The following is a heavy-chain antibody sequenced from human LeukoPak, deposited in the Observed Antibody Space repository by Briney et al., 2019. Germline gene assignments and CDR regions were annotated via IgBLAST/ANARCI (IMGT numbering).Heavy chain of an antibody. V-gene: IGHV4-4*07. Sequence: PSETLSLTCTVSDGSISTYYWSWIRQPAGKGLEWIGRIYSSANTYYNPSLKSRVTMSADTSKNEFSLKLSSVTAADTAVYYCASASIVVVAATPFDYWGQGTLVTVSS. CDR2: IYSSANT. CDR3: ASASIVVVAATPFDY. D-gene: IGHD2-15*01. J-gene: IGHJ4*02. CDR1: DGSISTYY.